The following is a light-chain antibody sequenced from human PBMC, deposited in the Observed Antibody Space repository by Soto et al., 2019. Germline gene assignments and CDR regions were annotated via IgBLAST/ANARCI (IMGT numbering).Light chain of an antibody. CDR2: GAS. Sequence: EIVLTQSPGTLSLSPGERATLSCRASQSVSSSFLAWYQQKPGQAPRLLIYGASSRATGIPYRFSGSGSGTDFTLAITRLEPEDFAVYYCQQYVRSPWTFGQGTKLEIK. J-gene: IGKJ1*01. CDR3: QQYVRSPWT. CDR1: QSVSSSF. V-gene: IGKV3-20*01.